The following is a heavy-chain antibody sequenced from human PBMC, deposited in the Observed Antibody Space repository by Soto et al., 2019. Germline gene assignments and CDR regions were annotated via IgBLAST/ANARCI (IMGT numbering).Heavy chain of an antibody. J-gene: IGHJ6*02. D-gene: IGHD2-2*02. CDR1: GFTFSDYY. CDR3: ARDGCTSASCDIYGMDV. V-gene: IGHV3-11*01. Sequence: GGSLRLSCAASGFTFSDYYMSWIRQAPGKGLEWVSYISSSGSIIYYADSVKGRFTISRDNAKNSLYLQMNSLRAEDTAVYYCARDGCTSASCDIYGMDVWGQGTTVTVSS. CDR2: ISSSGSII.